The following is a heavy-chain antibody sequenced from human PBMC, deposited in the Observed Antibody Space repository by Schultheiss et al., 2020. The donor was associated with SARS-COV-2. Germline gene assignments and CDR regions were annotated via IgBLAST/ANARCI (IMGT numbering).Heavy chain of an antibody. CDR3: ARAMGITMIVVVTGAFDI. Sequence: SETLSLTCTVSGGSISSYYWSWIRQPPGKGLEWIGYIYYSGSTYYNPSLKSRVTISVDTSKNQFSLKLSSVTAADTAVYYCARAMGITMIVVVTGAFDIWGQGTMVTVSS. V-gene: IGHV4-59*08. J-gene: IGHJ3*02. CDR2: IYYSGST. D-gene: IGHD3-22*01. CDR1: GGSISSYY.